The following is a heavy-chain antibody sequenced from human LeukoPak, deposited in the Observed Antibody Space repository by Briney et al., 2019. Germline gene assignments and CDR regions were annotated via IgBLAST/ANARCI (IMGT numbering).Heavy chain of an antibody. D-gene: IGHD6-6*01. V-gene: IGHV3-7*01. CDR1: GFTFISYG. CDR2: IKKEGSEK. J-gene: IGHJ6*03. CDR3: ARADSSIAARLSRSSIFNYYYYMDV. Sequence: PGGALRLSCAASGFTFISYGMSWVRPAPGKGLGGGGNIKKEGSEKNYVDSVKGRFTISRDNAKNSLYLQMNSLRDEDTAVYYCARADSSIAARLSRSSIFNYYYYMDVWGKGTTVTVSS.